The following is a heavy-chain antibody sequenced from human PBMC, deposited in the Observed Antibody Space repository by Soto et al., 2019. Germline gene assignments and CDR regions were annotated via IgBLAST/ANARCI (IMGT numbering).Heavy chain of an antibody. V-gene: IGHV4-39*01. CDR2: VYYSGTT. Sequence: SETMDLRCTVSCGSIVSLSYHCTFVQQHPGKRLDGIGSVYYSGTTYYNPSLKSRVTISGDTSKNQFSLKLSSVTAADTAVFYCARLIHCKTTSCYFDYWGQGTLVTVS. CDR3: ARLIHCKTTSCYFDY. D-gene: IGHD2-2*01. J-gene: IGHJ4*02. CDR1: CGSIVSLSYH.